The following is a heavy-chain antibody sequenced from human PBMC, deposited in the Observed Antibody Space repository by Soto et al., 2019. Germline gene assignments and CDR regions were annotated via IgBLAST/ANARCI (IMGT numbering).Heavy chain of an antibody. Sequence: QITLKESGPTLVKPTQTLTLTCTFSGFSLSTSGVGVGWIRQPPGKAMEWLTFIYWDDDKRNSPFLKSRLTITKDTSKNQVVLTMTNMDPVDTATYYCAHLVFAGITYYFDSWGQGTLVTVSS. V-gene: IGHV2-5*02. CDR3: AHLVFAGITYYFDS. D-gene: IGHD3-10*02. J-gene: IGHJ4*02. CDR1: GFSLSTSGVG. CDR2: IYWDDDK.